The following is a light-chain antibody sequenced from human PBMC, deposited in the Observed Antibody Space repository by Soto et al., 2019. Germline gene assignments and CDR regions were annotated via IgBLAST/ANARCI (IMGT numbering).Light chain of an antibody. CDR3: SSYTTTGTV. Sequence: QSALTQPASVSGSPGQSITISCTGTSSDVGGYNYVSWFQQHPDKAPKLMIYEVTNRPSGVSNRFSGSRSGNTASLTISGLQAEDEANYYCSSYTTTGTVFGGGTKLTVL. J-gene: IGLJ2*01. CDR1: SSDVGGYNY. V-gene: IGLV2-14*01. CDR2: EVT.